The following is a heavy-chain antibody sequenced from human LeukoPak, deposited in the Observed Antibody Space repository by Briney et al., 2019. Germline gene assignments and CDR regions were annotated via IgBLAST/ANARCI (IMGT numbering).Heavy chain of an antibody. CDR3: TKELGYSSSWSPNY. Sequence: PGGSLRLSCAASGFTFSSYAMSWVRQAPGKGLEWVSAISGSGGSTYYADSVKGRFTISRDNSKNTLYLQMNSLRAEDTAVYYCTKELGYSSSWSPNYWGQGTLVTVSS. D-gene: IGHD6-13*01. V-gene: IGHV3-23*01. J-gene: IGHJ4*02. CDR2: ISGSGGST. CDR1: GFTFSSYA.